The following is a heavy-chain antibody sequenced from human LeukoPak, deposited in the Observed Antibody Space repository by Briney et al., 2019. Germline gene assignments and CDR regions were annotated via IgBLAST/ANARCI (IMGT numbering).Heavy chain of an antibody. J-gene: IGHJ5*02. CDR2: IYYSGST. Sequence: SETLSLTCTVSGGSISSYYWSWIRQPPGKGLEWIGYIYYSGSTNYNPSPKSRVTISVDTSKDQFSLKLSSVTAADTAVYYCARKATSHAGYSSSWQGGWFDPWGQGTLVTVSS. V-gene: IGHV4-59*08. D-gene: IGHD6-13*01. CDR3: ARKATSHAGYSSSWQGGWFDP. CDR1: GGSISSYY.